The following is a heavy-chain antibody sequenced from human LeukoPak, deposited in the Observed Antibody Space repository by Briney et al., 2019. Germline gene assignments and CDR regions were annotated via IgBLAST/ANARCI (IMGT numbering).Heavy chain of an antibody. CDR3: ARAALVVVPAARGGDFDP. CDR1: GGSFSGYY. V-gene: IGHV4-34*01. J-gene: IGHJ5*02. CDR2: INHSGST. D-gene: IGHD2-2*01. Sequence: SETLSLTCAVYGGSFSGYYWSWIRQPPGKGLEWIGEINHSGSTNYNPSLKSRVTISVDTSKNQFSLKLSSVSAADTAVYYCARAALVVVPAARGGDFDPWGQGTLVTVSS.